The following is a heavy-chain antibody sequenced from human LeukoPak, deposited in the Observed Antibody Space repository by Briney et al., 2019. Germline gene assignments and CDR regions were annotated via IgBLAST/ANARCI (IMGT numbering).Heavy chain of an antibody. Sequence: PGGSLRLSCAASGFTFSSYAMSWVRQAPGKGLEWVSAISGSGGSTYYADSVKGRFTISRDNSKNTLYLQMNSLRAEDTAVYYCAKDYPLGYCSGGSCYGGVRGVFDYWGQGTLVTVSS. V-gene: IGHV3-23*01. CDR3: AKDYPLGYCSGGSCYGGVRGVFDY. D-gene: IGHD2-15*01. CDR2: ISGSGGST. CDR1: GFTFSSYA. J-gene: IGHJ4*02.